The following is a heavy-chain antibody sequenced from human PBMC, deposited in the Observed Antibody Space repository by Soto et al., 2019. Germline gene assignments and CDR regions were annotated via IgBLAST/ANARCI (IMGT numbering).Heavy chain of an antibody. Sequence: QLQLQESGPGLVKPSETLSLTCTVSGGSISSSSYYWGWIRQPPGKGLEWIGSIYYSGSTYYNPSLKSRVTISVDTSKNQFPLKLSSVTAADTAVYYCARSTALLPRDYWGQGTLVTVSS. CDR3: ARSTALLPRDY. CDR1: GGSISSSSYY. J-gene: IGHJ4*02. D-gene: IGHD3-22*01. CDR2: IYYSGST. V-gene: IGHV4-39*01.